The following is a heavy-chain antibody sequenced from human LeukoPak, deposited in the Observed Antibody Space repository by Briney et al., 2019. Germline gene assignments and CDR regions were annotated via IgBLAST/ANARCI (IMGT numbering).Heavy chain of an antibody. CDR3: ARDNGEGYFGSGSFDY. V-gene: IGHV3-30*04. J-gene: IGHJ4*02. Sequence: AGRSLRLSCAASGFTFSNYSMHWVRQVPGKGLDWVTRISYDASEKYYADSVKGRFTISRDNSKNTLHLQMNSLRTEDTALYYCARDNGEGYFGSGSFDYWGQGIQVIVSS. CDR1: GFTFSNYS. CDR2: ISYDASEK. D-gene: IGHD3-10*01.